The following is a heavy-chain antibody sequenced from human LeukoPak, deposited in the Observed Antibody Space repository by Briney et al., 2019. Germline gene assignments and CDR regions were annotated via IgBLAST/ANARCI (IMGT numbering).Heavy chain of an antibody. D-gene: IGHD5-18*01. J-gene: IGHJ4*02. CDR2: IYYSGST. CDR3: ARGWKYRNGYTVTELGSGYFDY. V-gene: IGHV4-59*01. CDR1: GGSISSYY. Sequence: SEPLSLTCSVSGGSISSYYWNWLRQPPGKGLEWIGYIYYSGSTNYSPSLKSRVTISVDTSKNQFSLKLSSVTAADTAVYYCARGWKYRNGYTVTELGSGYFDYWGQGTLVTVSS.